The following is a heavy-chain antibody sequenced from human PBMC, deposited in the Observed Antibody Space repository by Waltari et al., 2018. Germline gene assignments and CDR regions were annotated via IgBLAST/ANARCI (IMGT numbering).Heavy chain of an antibody. CDR3: ARGVWGTNDAFDI. J-gene: IGHJ3*02. CDR2: INPNSGCT. D-gene: IGHD2-2*01. V-gene: IGHV1-2*02. Sequence: QVQLVQSGAEVKKPGASVKVSCKASGYTFTGYYMHWVRPAPGQGLEWMGWINPNSGCTNYAQKLQVRVTRTRDTSISTAYMELSRLRSDDTAVYYCARGVWGTNDAFDIWGQGTMVTVSS. CDR1: GYTFTGYY.